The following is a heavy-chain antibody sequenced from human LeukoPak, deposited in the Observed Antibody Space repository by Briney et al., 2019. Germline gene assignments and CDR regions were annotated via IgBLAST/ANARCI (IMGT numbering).Heavy chain of an antibody. CDR2: IYYSGST. Sequence: PSETLSLTCSVSGGSISSYYWSWIRQPPGKGLEWIGYIYYSGSTSYNPSLKSRVTISVDTSKYQFSLKLSSVTAADTAVYYCAREDRYCTSTSCFPVYFDYWGQGTLVTVSS. CDR3: AREDRYCTSTSCFPVYFDY. V-gene: IGHV4-59*01. J-gene: IGHJ4*02. CDR1: GGSISSYY. D-gene: IGHD2-2*01.